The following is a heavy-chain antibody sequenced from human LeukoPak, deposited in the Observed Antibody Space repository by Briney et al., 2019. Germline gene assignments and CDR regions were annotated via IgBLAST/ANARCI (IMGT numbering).Heavy chain of an antibody. D-gene: IGHD1-26*01. CDR3: AKGGKWDVTPFDY. CDR1: GFTFNNYA. V-gene: IGHV3-23*01. J-gene: IGHJ4*02. CDR2: ISGGGGST. Sequence: GGSLRLSCAASGFTFNNYAMNWVRQAPGKGLEWVSTISGGGGSTYYADSVKGRFTISRDNSKNTLYLQVNSLRAEDTAVYYCAKGGKWDVTPFDYWGQGTLVTVSS.